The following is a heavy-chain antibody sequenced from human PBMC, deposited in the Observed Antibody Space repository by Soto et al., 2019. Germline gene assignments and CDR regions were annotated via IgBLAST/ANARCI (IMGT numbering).Heavy chain of an antibody. CDR3: AKDRRAGGNSAFYFDF. Sequence: PVGSIRLSCAASGVKFSNYARSWVRQAQGKGLEWVSLISATGGGTYYADSVKGRFTISRDNSHNTLYLQVHSLTAEDTAVYYCAKDRRAGGNSAFYFDFWGQGAQVTVSS. CDR1: GVKFSNYA. J-gene: IGHJ4*02. D-gene: IGHD3-16*01. CDR2: ISATGGGT. V-gene: IGHV3-23*01.